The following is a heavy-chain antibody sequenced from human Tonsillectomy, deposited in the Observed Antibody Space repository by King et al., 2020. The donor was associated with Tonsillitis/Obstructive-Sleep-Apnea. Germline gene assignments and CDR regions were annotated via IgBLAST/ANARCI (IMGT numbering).Heavy chain of an antibody. V-gene: IGHV3-53*01. CDR2: IYSGGNI. J-gene: IGHJ4*02. Sequence: VQLVESGGGLMQPGGSLRLSCVASGFNVSSNYMSWVRQAPGKGLEWVSVIYSGGNIYYAEHVKGRFTISRDNSKNTLYLQMNSLRAEDTAVYYCAGDYGGNPYYFDYWGQGTLVTVSS. CDR1: GFNVSSNY. CDR3: AGDYGGNPYYFDY. D-gene: IGHD4-23*01.